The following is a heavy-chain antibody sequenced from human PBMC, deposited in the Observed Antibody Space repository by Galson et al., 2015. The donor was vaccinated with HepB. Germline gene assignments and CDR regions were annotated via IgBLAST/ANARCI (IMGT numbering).Heavy chain of an antibody. CDR1: GFSFGDYA. CDR3: AREVWGSQGF. V-gene: IGHV3-49*03. D-gene: IGHD7-27*01. J-gene: IGHJ4*02. CDR2: IRSKANGGTT. Sequence: SLRLSCAGSGFSFGDYAMTWFRQAPGKGLEWLGFIRSKANGGTTEYAASVKGRFWISRENSNSIAYLQMNSLKTDDTAFYYYAREVWGSQGFWGQGTLITVSS.